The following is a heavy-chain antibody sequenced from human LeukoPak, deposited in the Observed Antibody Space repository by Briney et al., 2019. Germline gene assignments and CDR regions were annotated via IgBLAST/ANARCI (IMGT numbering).Heavy chain of an antibody. CDR2: INPSGGST. Sequence: ASVKVSCKASGYTFTSYYMHWVRQAPGQGLEWMGIINPSGGSTSYAQKFQGRVTMTTDTSTSTAYMELRSLRSDDTAVYYCAREISPLSRFGELLYSWFDPWGQGTLVTVSS. D-gene: IGHD3-10*01. CDR3: AREISPLSRFGELLYSWFDP. V-gene: IGHV1-46*01. J-gene: IGHJ5*02. CDR1: GYTFTSYY.